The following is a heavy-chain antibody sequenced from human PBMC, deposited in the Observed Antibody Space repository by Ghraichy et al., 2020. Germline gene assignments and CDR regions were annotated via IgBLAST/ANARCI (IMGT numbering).Heavy chain of an antibody. J-gene: IGHJ6*03. D-gene: IGHD6-13*01. CDR1: GGSISSYY. CDR2: TYYSGST. Sequence: SETLSLTCTVSGGSISSYYWSWIRQPPGKGLEWIGYTYYSGSTNYNPSHKSRVTISVDTSKNQFSLKLSSVTAADTAVYYCARDRGAAAGNYYYYYMDVWCKGT. V-gene: IGHV4-59*01. CDR3: ARDRGAAAGNYYYYYMDV.